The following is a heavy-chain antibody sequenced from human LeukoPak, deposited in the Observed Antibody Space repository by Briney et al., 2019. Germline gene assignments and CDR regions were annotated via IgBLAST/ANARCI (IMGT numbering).Heavy chain of an antibody. D-gene: IGHD7-27*01. J-gene: IGHJ4*02. V-gene: IGHV1-69*13. Sequence: SVKVSCKASGYTFSNYAISWVRQAPGQGLEWMGGIIPIFGTANYAQKFQGRVTITADESTSTAYMELSSLRSEDTAVYYCASLTGDDGYFDYWGQGTLVTVSS. CDR3: ASLTGDDGYFDY. CDR1: GYTFSNYA. CDR2: IIPIFGTA.